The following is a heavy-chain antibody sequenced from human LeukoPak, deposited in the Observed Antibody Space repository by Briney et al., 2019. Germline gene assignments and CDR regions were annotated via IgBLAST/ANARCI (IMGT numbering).Heavy chain of an antibody. V-gene: IGHV5-51*01. Sequence: GESLKISCKGSGYIFTNYWIGWVRRKPGKGLEWMGIVYPGDSDTRYGPSFQGQVTISADKSINTAYLQWSSLKASDSAMYYCASLDSNGYYVYWGQGTLVTVSS. CDR2: VYPGDSDT. D-gene: IGHD3-22*01. J-gene: IGHJ4*02. CDR1: GYIFTNYW. CDR3: ASLDSNGYYVY.